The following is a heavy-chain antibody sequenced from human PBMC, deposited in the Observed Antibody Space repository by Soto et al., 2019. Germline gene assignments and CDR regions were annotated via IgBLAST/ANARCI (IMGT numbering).Heavy chain of an antibody. CDR2: IYYSGST. CDR1: GGSISSYY. Sequence: SETLSLTCTVSGGSISSYYWSWIRQPPGKGLEWIGYIYYSGSTNYNPSLKSRVTISVDTSKNQFSLKLSSVTAADTAVYYCARRTYNDFGSGYYPPGAFDIGGQGTMVTVS. J-gene: IGHJ3*02. D-gene: IGHD3-3*01. V-gene: IGHV4-59*01. CDR3: ARRTYNDFGSGYYPPGAFDI.